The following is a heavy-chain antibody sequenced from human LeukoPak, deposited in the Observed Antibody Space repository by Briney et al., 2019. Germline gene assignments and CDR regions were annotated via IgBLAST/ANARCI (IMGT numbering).Heavy chain of an antibody. J-gene: IGHJ3*02. CDR3: ARRTYYYGSGSYYNKGGAAFDI. V-gene: IGHV4-61*02. CDR2: IYTSGST. Sequence: SETLPLTCTVSGGSISSGSYYWSWIRQPAGKGLEWIGRIYTSGSTNYNPSLKSRVTISVDTSKNQFSLKLSYVTAADTAVYYCARRTYYYGSGSYYNKGGAAFDIWGQGTMVTVSS. D-gene: IGHD3-10*01. CDR1: GGSISSGSYY.